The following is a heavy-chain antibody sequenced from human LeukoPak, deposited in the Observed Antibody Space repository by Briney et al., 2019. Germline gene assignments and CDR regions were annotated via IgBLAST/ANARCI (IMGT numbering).Heavy chain of an antibody. Sequence: SETLSLTCTVSGVSISSTYYFWGWIRQPPGKGLEWIGSIYYNGATYYNPSLKSRVSISVDTSKNQFSLKLNSVTAADTAVYYCARDLGDGYNFPSCSVYWGQGTLVTVSS. CDR2: IYYNGAT. CDR1: GVSISSTYYF. D-gene: IGHD5-24*01. J-gene: IGHJ4*02. V-gene: IGHV4-39*07. CDR3: ARDLGDGYNFPSCSVY.